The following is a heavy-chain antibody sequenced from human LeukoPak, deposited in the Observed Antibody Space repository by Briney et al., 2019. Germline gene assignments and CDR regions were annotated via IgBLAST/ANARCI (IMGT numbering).Heavy chain of an antibody. CDR2: INAGNGNT. Sequence: ASVKVSCKASGYTFTSYAMHWVRQAPGQRLERMGWINAGNGNTKYSQKFQGRVTMTEDTSTDTAYMELSSLRSEDSAVYYCATYPVVYGDTGLFDYWGQGTLVTVSS. CDR3: ATYPVVYGDTGLFDY. J-gene: IGHJ4*02. D-gene: IGHD4-17*01. CDR1: GYTFTSYA. V-gene: IGHV1-3*01.